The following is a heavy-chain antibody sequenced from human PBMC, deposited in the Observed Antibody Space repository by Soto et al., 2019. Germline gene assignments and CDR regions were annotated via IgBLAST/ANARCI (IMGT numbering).Heavy chain of an antibody. CDR3: AKDPPWTVGPLAMDV. CDR1: GFTFSTHA. Sequence: GSLRLSCVASGFTFSTHAMSWVRQAPGKGLEWVSTFSGSGGNIYYAESVKGRLTISRDDSKNTLYLQMNSLRVEDTAVYYCAKDPPWTVGPLAMDVWGQGTTVTVSS. CDR2: FSGSGGNI. V-gene: IGHV3-23*01. D-gene: IGHD2-2*01. J-gene: IGHJ6*02.